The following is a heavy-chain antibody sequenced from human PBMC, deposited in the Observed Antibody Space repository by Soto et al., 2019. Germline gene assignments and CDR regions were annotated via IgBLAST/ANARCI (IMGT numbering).Heavy chain of an antibody. V-gene: IGHV4-59*01. J-gene: IGHJ5*02. D-gene: IGHD3-10*01. CDR2: IYYSGST. Sequence: TPSLTCTVIVGSNCSYYCGSIRQPPGKGLEWIGYIYYSGSTNYNPSLKSRVTISVDTSKNQFSLKLSSVTAADTAVYYCARLLFGAANWFDPWGQGTLVTVS. CDR1: VGSNCSYY. CDR3: ARLLFGAANWFDP.